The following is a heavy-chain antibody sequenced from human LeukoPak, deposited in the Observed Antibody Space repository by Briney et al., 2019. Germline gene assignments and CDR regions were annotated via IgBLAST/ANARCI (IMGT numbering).Heavy chain of an antibody. V-gene: IGHV3-30*04. CDR3: ARDYSGWYYFDY. Sequence: PGGSLRLSCAASGFTFSSYAMHWVRQAPGKGLEWVAVISYDGSNKYYADSVKGRFTISRDKSKNTLYLQMNSLRAEDTAVYYCARDYSGWYYFDYWGQGTLVTVSS. D-gene: IGHD6-19*01. CDR1: GFTFSSYA. J-gene: IGHJ4*02. CDR2: ISYDGSNK.